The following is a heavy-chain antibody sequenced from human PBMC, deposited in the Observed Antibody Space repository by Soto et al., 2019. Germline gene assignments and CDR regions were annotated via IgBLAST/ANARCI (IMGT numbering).Heavy chain of an antibody. CDR3: VKDTRPSATYYFDY. V-gene: IGHV3-9*01. CDR2: ISWNSGSI. J-gene: IGHJ4*02. CDR1: GFTFDEYA. Sequence: EVQVVESGGGLVQPGRSLRLSCAASGFTFDEYAMHWVRQTPGKGLXXXSGISWNSGSIGFADSVKGRFTISRDNAKNSLFLQMNSLRAEDTALYYCVKDTRPSATYYFDYWGQGTLVTVSS.